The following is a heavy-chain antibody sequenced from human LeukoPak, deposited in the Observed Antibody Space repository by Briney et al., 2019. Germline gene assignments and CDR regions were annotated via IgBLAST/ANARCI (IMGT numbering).Heavy chain of an antibody. Sequence: GGSLRLSCVPSGITFSNSALNWVRQAPGKGLEWVATITKNGDQTYYADSVKGLFTISRDTFRDTLYLQMNSLRAEDTAVYHCAKSAGKDGYRDVFDIWGQGTVVTVSS. CDR3: AKSAGKDGYRDVFDI. V-gene: IGHV3-23*01. CDR1: GITFSNSA. CDR2: ITKNGDQT. J-gene: IGHJ3*02. D-gene: IGHD5-24*01.